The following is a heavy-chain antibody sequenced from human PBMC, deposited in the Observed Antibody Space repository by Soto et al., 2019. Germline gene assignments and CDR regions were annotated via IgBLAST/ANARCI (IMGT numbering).Heavy chain of an antibody. J-gene: IGHJ3*02. CDR3: AKDQGSEGAFDS. CDR2: ISGSGGST. CDR1: GFTFSSYA. Sequence: SLRLSCAASGFTFSSYAMSWVRQAPGKGLEWVSAISGSGGSTYYADSVKGRFTISRDNSKNTLYLQMNSLRAEDTAVYYCAKDQGSEGAFDSWGQGTMVTVAS. V-gene: IGHV3-23*01. D-gene: IGHD6-19*01.